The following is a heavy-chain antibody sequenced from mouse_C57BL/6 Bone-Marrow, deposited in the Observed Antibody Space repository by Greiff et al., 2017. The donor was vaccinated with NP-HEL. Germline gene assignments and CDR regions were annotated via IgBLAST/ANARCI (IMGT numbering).Heavy chain of an antibody. CDR3: ARDYGSSYNYAMDY. Sequence: VQLQQSGPGLVQPSQSLSITCTVSGFSFTSYGVHWVRQSPGKGLEWLGVIWSGGSTDYNAAFISRLSISKDNSKSQVFFKMNSLQADDTAIYYCARDYGSSYNYAMDYWGQGTSVTVSS. D-gene: IGHD1-1*01. CDR1: GFSFTSYG. CDR2: IWSGGST. J-gene: IGHJ4*01. V-gene: IGHV2-2*01.